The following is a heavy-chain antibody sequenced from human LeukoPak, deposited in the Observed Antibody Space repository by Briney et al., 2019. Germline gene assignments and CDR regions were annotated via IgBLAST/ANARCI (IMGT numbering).Heavy chain of an antibody. J-gene: IGHJ3*02. V-gene: IGHV3-21*01. Sequence: SPGGSLRLSCAASGFTFSTYSINWVRQAPGKGLEWVSSITSSSDYIYYADSVKGRFTISRDNAKNSLYLQMNSLRAEDTAVYYCARESCSGGSCYSAAFDIWGQGTMVTVSS. CDR2: ITSSSDYI. CDR1: GFTFSTYS. D-gene: IGHD2-15*01. CDR3: ARESCSGGSCYSAAFDI.